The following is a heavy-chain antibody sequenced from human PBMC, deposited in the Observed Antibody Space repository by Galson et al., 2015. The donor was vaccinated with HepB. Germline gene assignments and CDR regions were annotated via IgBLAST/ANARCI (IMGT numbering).Heavy chain of an antibody. J-gene: IGHJ4*02. CDR3: ARDQGTDGWTVFDY. CDR1: GFTFSSYG. D-gene: IGHD5-24*01. Sequence: SLRLSCAASGFTFSSYGLHWVRQAPGKGLEWVAVIWYDGSNKYYADSVKGRFTISRDNSKNTLYLQMNSLRAEDTAVYYCARDQGTDGWTVFDYWGQGTLVTVSS. V-gene: IGHV3-33*08. CDR2: IWYDGSNK.